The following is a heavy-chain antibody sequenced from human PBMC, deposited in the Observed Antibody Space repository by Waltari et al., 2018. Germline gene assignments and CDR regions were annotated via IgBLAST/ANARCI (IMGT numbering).Heavy chain of an antibody. J-gene: IGHJ1*01. CDR3: VIGAQHVSNWYASEYFQH. D-gene: IGHD6-13*01. CDR1: GFTFSSYW. Sequence: VQLVESGGGLVQPGGSLRLSCAASGFTFSSYWMHWVRQAPGKGLVWVSNIITGGSTRNSADSVKGRFTISRDNAKNTLYLQMDSLRAEETAVYYCVIGAQHVSNWYASEYFQHWGQGTLVTVSS. V-gene: IGHV3-74*01. CDR2: IITGGSTR.